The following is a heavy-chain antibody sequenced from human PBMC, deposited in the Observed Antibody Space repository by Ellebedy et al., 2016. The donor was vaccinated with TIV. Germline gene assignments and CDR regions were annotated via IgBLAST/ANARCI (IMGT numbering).Heavy chain of an antibody. J-gene: IGHJ6*02. CDR2: INPNSGGT. Sequence: ASVKVSXXASGYTFTGYYMHWVRQAPGQGLEWMGWINPNSGGTNYAQKFQGWVTMTRDTSISTAYMELSRLRSDDTAVYYCARSGYCSGGSCHYYYGMDVWGQGTTVTVSS. V-gene: IGHV1-2*04. D-gene: IGHD2-15*01. CDR1: GYTFTGYY. CDR3: ARSGYCSGGSCHYYYGMDV.